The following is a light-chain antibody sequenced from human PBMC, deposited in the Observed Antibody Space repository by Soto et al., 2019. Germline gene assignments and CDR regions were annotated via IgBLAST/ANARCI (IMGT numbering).Light chain of an antibody. CDR1: QSLSSSQ. J-gene: IGKJ5*01. CDR2: DAS. Sequence: EIVLTQSPGTLSLSPVERATLSCRASQSLSSSQLAWYQQKPGQAPRLLIHDASSRATGVPARFSGSGSGTDFTLTISSLEPEDFAVYYCQQRSSWPPTFGQGTRL. V-gene: IGKV3D-20*02. CDR3: QQRSSWPPT.